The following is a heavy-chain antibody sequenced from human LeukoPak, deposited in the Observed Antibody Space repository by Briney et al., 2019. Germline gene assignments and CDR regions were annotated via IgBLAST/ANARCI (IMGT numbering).Heavy chain of an antibody. V-gene: IGHV3-21*01. J-gene: IGHJ6*03. D-gene: IGHD4-11*01. Sequence: GGSLRLSCAASGFTFSSYSMNWVRQAPGKGLEWASSISSSSSYIYYADSVKGRFTISRDNAKNSLYLQMNSLRAEDTAVYYCARADYSNYYMDVWGKGTTVTISS. CDR3: ARADYSNYYMDV. CDR2: ISSSSSYI. CDR1: GFTFSSYS.